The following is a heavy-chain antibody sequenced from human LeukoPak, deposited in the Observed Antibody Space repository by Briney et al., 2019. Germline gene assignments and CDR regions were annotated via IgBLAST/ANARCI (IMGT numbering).Heavy chain of an antibody. V-gene: IGHV4-34*01. J-gene: IGHJ4*02. CDR2: INNSGST. Sequence: PSETLSLTCTVSGGSIGSYYWSWIRQPPGKGLEWIGEINNSGSTNYNPSLKSRVTISVDTSKNQFSLKLSSVTAADTAVYYCVRDTAAAGGFDYWGQGTLVTVSS. CDR3: VRDTAAAGGFDY. D-gene: IGHD6-13*01. CDR1: GGSIGSYY.